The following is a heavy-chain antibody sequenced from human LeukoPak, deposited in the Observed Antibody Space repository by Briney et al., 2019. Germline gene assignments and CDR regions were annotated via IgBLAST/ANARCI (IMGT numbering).Heavy chain of an antibody. D-gene: IGHD4-17*01. J-gene: IGHJ5*02. CDR1: GYRFRDHY. Sequence: ASVKVSCKAYGYRFRDHYIHWVRQAPGQGLEYLGWINPNSGGTNYAQKFQGRATLTRDTSIDTAYIHLDSLTSDDTAVYFCARGYFGDYVLDTWGQGTLVTVSS. CDR2: INPNSGGT. V-gene: IGHV1-2*02. CDR3: ARGYFGDYVLDT.